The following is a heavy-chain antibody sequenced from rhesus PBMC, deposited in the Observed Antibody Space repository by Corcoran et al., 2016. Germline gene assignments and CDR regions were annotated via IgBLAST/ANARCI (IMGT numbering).Heavy chain of an antibody. CDR2: ISYDGRKK. D-gene: IGHD2-21*01. CDR1: GFTFSSYG. CDR3: ARDWIPCCTGSGGYGLDS. J-gene: IGHJ6*01. V-gene: IGHV3-54*02. Sequence: EVQLVESGGGLVQPGGSLRLSCAASGFTFSSYGMHWVRQAPGQGLEWVSVISYDGRKKYYADSGKDRFTISRDNSKNMLYLQMNNLELVDTAVYYGARDWIPCCTGSGGYGLDSWGQGVVVTVSS.